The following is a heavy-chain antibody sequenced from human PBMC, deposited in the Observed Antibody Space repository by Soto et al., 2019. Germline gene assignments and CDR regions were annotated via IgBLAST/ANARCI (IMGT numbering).Heavy chain of an antibody. CDR1: GYTFTSYG. Sequence: ASVKVSCKASGYTFTSYGISWVRQAPGQGLEWMGWISAYNGNTNYAQKLQGRVTMTTATSTSTAYMELRSLRSDDTAGYYGARDRGVVSAAIIESGNWFDPWGQGTLVTVSS. CDR3: ARDRGVVSAAIIESGNWFDP. V-gene: IGHV1-18*01. CDR2: ISAYNGNT. J-gene: IGHJ5*02. D-gene: IGHD2-2*02.